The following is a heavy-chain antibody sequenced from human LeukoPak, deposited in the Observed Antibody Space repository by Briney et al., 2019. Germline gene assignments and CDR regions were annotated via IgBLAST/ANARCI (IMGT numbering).Heavy chain of an antibody. D-gene: IGHD2-21*02. CDR3: ARDLSDGVVTAIAHY. Sequence: PGKSLRLSCAASGFTFSSYGIHWVRQAPAKGLEWVAVIWYDGTNKYYADSVNGRFTISRDNSKNTLYLQMNSLRAEDTSVCYCARDLSDGVVTAIAHYWGQGTLVTVSS. V-gene: IGHV3-33*01. CDR1: GFTFSSYG. J-gene: IGHJ4*02. CDR2: IWYDGTNK.